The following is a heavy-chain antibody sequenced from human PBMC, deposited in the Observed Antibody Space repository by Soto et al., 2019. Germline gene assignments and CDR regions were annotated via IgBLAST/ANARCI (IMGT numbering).Heavy chain of an antibody. CDR1: GFSLSTSGVG. CDR3: AHVYGGYDDFDY. J-gene: IGHJ4*02. Sequence: QITLKESGPTLVKPTQTLTLTCTFSGFSLSTSGVGVGWIRQPPGKALEWLALIYWDDDKRYSPSLKSRLTNIKDTSKNQVVLTLTNIDPVDTATYYCAHVYGGYDDFDYWGQGTLVTVSS. V-gene: IGHV2-5*02. D-gene: IGHD5-12*01. CDR2: IYWDDDK.